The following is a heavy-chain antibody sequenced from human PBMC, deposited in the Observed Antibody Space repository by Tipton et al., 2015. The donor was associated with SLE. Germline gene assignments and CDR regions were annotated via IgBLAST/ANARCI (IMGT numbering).Heavy chain of an antibody. CDR3: ARGSEVVVITTYWYFDL. Sequence: TLSLTCAVYGGSFSGYYWSWIRQPPGKGLEWIGEINHSGSTNYNPSLKSRVTISVDTSKNQFSLKLSSGTAADTAGYYCARGSEVVVITTYWYFDLWGRGTRVTVSS. J-gene: IGHJ2*01. CDR2: INHSGST. V-gene: IGHV4-34*01. CDR1: GGSFSGYY. D-gene: IGHD3-22*01.